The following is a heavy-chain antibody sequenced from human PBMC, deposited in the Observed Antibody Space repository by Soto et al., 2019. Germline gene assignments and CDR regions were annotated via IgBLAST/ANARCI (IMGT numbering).Heavy chain of an antibody. CDR3: ARDRLRYCSSTSCRPYYYYYGMDV. J-gene: IGHJ6*02. CDR1: GGTFSSYA. D-gene: IGHD2-2*01. CDR2: IIPIFGTA. V-gene: IGHV1-69*01. Sequence: QVQLVQSGAEVKKPGSSVKVSCKASGGTFSSYAISWVRQAPGQGLEWMGGIIPIFGTANYAQKFQGRVTITADESTSTAYMELSSLRSEDKAGYYGARDRLRYCSSTSCRPYYYYYGMDVWGQGTTVTVSS.